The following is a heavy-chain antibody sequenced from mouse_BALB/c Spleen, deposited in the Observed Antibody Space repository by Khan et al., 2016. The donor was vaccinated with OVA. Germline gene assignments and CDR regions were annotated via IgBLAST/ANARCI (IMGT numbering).Heavy chain of an antibody. J-gene: IGHJ4*01. CDR1: GYTFTDYV. Sequence: QVQLQQPGPELVKPGASVKMSCKASGYTFTDYVISWVKQRTGQGLEWIGEIYPGSGSIYYNEKFKGKATLTADTSSNTAYMQLSSLTSGDSAVFFCAKIFYGNSYAMDYWGQGTSVTVSS. D-gene: IGHD2-1*01. V-gene: IGHV1-77*01. CDR3: AKIFYGNSYAMDY. CDR2: IYPGSGSI.